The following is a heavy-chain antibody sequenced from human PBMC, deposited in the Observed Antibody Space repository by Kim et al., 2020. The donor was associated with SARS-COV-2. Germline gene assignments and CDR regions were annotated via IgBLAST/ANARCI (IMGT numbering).Heavy chain of an antibody. Sequence: PSLKTRVTISVDTSKNQFSLKLSSVTAADTAVYYCASQIQWFGELLDDYWGQGTLVTVSS. D-gene: IGHD3-10*01. V-gene: IGHV4-39*01. CDR3: ASQIQWFGELLDDY. J-gene: IGHJ4*02.